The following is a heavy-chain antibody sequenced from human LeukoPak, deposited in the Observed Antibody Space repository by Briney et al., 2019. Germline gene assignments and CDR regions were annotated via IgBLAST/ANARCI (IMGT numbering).Heavy chain of an antibody. J-gene: IGHJ4*02. CDR1: GYSFPTYW. V-gene: IGHV5-51*01. D-gene: IGHD3-22*01. CDR3: ARMQVTYDYDSRGPTYFDY. CDR2: IYPDDSDT. Sequence: GESLKISCKGSGYSFPTYWIGWARQMPGKGLEWMGIIYPDDSDTRYSPSFQGQVTISADKSISTAYLQWSSLKASDTAMYFCARMQVTYDYDSRGPTYFDYWGQGTLVTVAS.